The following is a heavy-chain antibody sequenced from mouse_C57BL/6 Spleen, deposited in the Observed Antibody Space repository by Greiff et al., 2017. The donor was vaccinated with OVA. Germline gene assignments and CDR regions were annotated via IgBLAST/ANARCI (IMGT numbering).Heavy chain of an antibody. J-gene: IGHJ2*01. V-gene: IGHV14-1*01. CDR1: GFNIKDYY. Sequence: VQLQQSGAELVRPGASVKLSCTASGFNIKDYYMHWVKQRPEQGLEWIGRIDPEDGDTEYAPKFQGKATMTADTSSNTAYLQLSSLTSEDTAVYYCTPYGSSPYYFDYWGQGTTLTVSS. CDR3: TPYGSSPYYFDY. CDR2: IDPEDGDT. D-gene: IGHD1-1*01.